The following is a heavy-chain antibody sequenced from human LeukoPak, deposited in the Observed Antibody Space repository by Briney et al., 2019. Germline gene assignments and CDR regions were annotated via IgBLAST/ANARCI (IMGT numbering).Heavy chain of an antibody. V-gene: IGHV3-7*03. J-gene: IGHJ6*02. Sequence: GGSLRLSCVASGFIFVTSNMIWARQAPGKGLEWVASINHNGNVNYYVDSVKGRFTISRDNAKNSLYLQMSNLRAEDTAVYFCARGGGLDVWGQGATVTVSS. CDR2: INHNGNVN. D-gene: IGHD3-16*01. CDR1: GFIFVTSN. CDR3: ARGGGLDV.